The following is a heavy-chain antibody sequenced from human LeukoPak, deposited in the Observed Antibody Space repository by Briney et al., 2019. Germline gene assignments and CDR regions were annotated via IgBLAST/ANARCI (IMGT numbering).Heavy chain of an antibody. V-gene: IGHV3-73*01. D-gene: IGHD1-1*01. J-gene: IGHJ3*02. CDR2: IRRKADSYAT. CDR1: GFTFSGFA. Sequence: GGSLKLSCAASGFTFSGFAMLWVRQASGKGLEWVGHIRRKADSYATAYAASVKGRFTISRDDSKNTAYLQVNSLKTEDTAVYYCTRQGVDWNDAFDIWGQGTMVTVSS. CDR3: TRQGVDWNDAFDI.